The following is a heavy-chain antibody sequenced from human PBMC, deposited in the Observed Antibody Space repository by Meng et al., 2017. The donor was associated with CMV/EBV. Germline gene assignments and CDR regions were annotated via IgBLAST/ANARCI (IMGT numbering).Heavy chain of an antibody. CDR2: ISGNDDDN. V-gene: IGHV3-23*01. CDR3: AKEKVGGRQLANFDY. Sequence: AGFDSSTIAMSSCGREAGKGVEGGSGISGNDDDNNNEFHVKGRFTITRDNSKNTLFLKMNGLRAEDTAVYYCAKEKVGGRQLANFDYWGQGALVTVSS. D-gene: IGHD3-10*01. CDR1: GFDSSTIA. J-gene: IGHJ4*02.